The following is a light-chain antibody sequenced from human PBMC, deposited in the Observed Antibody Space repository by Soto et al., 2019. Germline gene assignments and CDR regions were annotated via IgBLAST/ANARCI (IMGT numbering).Light chain of an antibody. J-gene: IGLJ1*01. V-gene: IGLV2-23*01. Sequence: QSALTQPASVSGSPGQSITISCTGTSSDVGSYNLVSWYQQHPGKAPKLMIYGGSKRPSGVSDRFSGSKSGNTASLTISGLQAEDEADYYCCSYAGSSYVFGTGTKLTVL. CDR1: SSDVGSYNL. CDR2: GGS. CDR3: CSYAGSSYV.